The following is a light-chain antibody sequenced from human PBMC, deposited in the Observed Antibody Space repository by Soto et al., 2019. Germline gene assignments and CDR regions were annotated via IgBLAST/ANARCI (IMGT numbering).Light chain of an antibody. CDR2: WAS. V-gene: IGKV4-1*01. CDR3: QQYHSDPIT. J-gene: IGKJ5*01. CDR1: QSVLSNSDNKNY. Sequence: DFVMTQSPDSLAVSLGERATINCRAGQSVLSNSDNKNYLAWFQQKPGQPPKLLFYWASTRESGVPDRFSGSGSATDFTLTISSLQAEDVAVYYCQQYHSDPITFGQGTRLEIK.